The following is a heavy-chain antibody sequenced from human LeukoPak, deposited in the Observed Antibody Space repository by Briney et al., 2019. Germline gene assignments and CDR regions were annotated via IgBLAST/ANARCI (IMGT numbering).Heavy chain of an antibody. J-gene: IGHJ4*02. D-gene: IGHD1-26*01. Sequence: PGGSLRLSCAASGFTFSYFWMSWVRQAPGKGLGWVANINLDGTERHYVDSVKGRFTISRDNARKSLYLQMNSLRDEDTAVYYCARDNVGATPFDYWGQGTLVTVSS. CDR1: GFTFSYFW. V-gene: IGHV3-7*05. CDR3: ARDNVGATPFDY. CDR2: INLDGTER.